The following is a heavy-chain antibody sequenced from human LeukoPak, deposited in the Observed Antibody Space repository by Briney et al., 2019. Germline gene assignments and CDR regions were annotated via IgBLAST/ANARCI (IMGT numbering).Heavy chain of an antibody. CDR1: GFTFSSYG. Sequence: GGSLRLSCAASGFTFSSYGMSWVRQAPGKGLEWVSAISGSGGSAYYADSVKGRFTISRDNSKNTLYLQMNSLRAEDTAVYYCASEIIFGSFDYWGQGTLVTVSS. V-gene: IGHV3-23*01. CDR2: ISGSGGSA. J-gene: IGHJ4*02. D-gene: IGHD3-3*01. CDR3: ASEIIFGSFDY.